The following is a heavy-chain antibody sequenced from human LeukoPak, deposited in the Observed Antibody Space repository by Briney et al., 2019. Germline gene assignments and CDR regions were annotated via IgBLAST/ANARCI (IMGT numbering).Heavy chain of an antibody. Sequence: GGSLRLSCAASGFTFTTYNIHWVRQAPGKGLEWVAVLSYDETNKFYADSVKGRFTVSRDNSKNTLFLEMNSLRVEDTAVYYCAQVVVVTPWGQGTLVTVSS. V-gene: IGHV3-30*18. CDR2: LSYDETNK. CDR3: AQVVVVTP. CDR1: GFTFTTYN. D-gene: IGHD2-21*02. J-gene: IGHJ5*02.